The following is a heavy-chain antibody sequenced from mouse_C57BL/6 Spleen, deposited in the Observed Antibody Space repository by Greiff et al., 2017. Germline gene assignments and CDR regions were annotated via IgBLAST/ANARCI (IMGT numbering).Heavy chain of an antibody. D-gene: IGHD2-5*01. J-gene: IGHJ3*01. Sequence: VQLQQPGTELVQPGASVKLSCKVSGYTFTSYWMHWVKQRPGQGLEWIGNINPSNGGTNYNEKLKSKATLTVDKSSSTAYMQLSSLTSEDSAVYYCALAYYSNYGWFAYWGQGTLVTVSA. CDR1: GYTFTSYW. V-gene: IGHV1-53*01. CDR2: INPSNGGT. CDR3: ALAYYSNYGWFAY.